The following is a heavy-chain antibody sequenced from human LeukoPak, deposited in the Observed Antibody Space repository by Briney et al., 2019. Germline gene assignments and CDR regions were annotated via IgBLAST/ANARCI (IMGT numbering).Heavy chain of an antibody. CDR2: MNPNSGNT. J-gene: IGHJ4*02. CDR1: GYTFTSYD. CDR3: ARGPVSRYCSGGSCYRLGY. V-gene: IGHV1-8*01. D-gene: IGHD2-15*01. Sequence: ASVKVSCKASGYTFTSYDINWVRQATGQGLEWMGWMNPNSGNTGYAQKFQGRVTMTRNTSISTAYVELSSLRSEDTAVYYCARGPVSRYCSGGSCYRLGYWGQGTLVTVSS.